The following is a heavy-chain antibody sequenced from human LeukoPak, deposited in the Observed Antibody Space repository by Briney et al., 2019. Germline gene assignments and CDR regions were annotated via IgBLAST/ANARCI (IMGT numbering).Heavy chain of an antibody. Sequence: GASVKVSCKASGYTFTNYHINWVRQGSGQGLEWMTWINPDTGDKGYARKFQDRVTITTDASISTAYMELSSLSSEDTAVYFCARTTSMTASGYDYWGQGTLVTVSS. CDR1: GYTFTNYH. CDR2: INPDTGDK. V-gene: IGHV1-8*03. D-gene: IGHD2-21*02. J-gene: IGHJ4*02. CDR3: ARTTSMTASGYDY.